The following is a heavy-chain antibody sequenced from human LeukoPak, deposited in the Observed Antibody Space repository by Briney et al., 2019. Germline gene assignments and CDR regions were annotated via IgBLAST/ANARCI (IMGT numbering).Heavy chain of an antibody. CDR2: ISGTGSTI. J-gene: IGHJ4*02. CDR1: GFAFSRYY. D-gene: IGHD6-19*01. CDR3: SRWQVYHYFDY. Sequence: PGGSLRLSCAATGFAFSRYYMSWIRQAPGKGLEWVSYISGTGSTIYYADSVKGRFTISRDNAQNSLYLQMNTLRAEDTAVYYCSRWQVYHYFDYWGQGTLVTVSS. V-gene: IGHV3-11*01.